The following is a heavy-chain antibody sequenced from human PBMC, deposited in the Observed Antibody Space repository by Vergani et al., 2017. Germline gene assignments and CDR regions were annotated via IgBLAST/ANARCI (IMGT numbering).Heavy chain of an antibody. CDR1: GFTFSSYA. V-gene: IGHV3-23*01. Sequence: EVQLLESGGGLVQPGGSLRLSCAASGFTFSSYAMSWVRQAPGKGLEWVSAISGSGGSTYYADSVKGRFTISRDNSKNTLSQQMNSLRAEDTAVYYCAKTSNYDFWSGYYMGLDYWGQGTLVTVSS. D-gene: IGHD3-3*01. J-gene: IGHJ4*02. CDR2: ISGSGGST. CDR3: AKTSNYDFWSGYYMGLDY.